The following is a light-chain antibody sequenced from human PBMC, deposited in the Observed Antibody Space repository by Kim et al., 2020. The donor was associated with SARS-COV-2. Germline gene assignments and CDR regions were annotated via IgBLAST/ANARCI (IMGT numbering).Light chain of an antibody. V-gene: IGLV1-47*02. J-gene: IGLJ3*02. CDR2: RNN. Sequence: QTVTIACSGSRSNIGSNSVHWFQQFPGTTPKLLIYRNNQRPSGVPDRFSGSKSGTSASLAISGLRSEDEADYYCAAWDDSLRGKVFGGGTQLTVL. CDR1: RSNIGSNS. CDR3: AAWDDSLRGKV.